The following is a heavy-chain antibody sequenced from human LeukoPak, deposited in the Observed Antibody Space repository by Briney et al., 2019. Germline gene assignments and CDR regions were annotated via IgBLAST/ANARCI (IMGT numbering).Heavy chain of an antibody. CDR2: INHSGST. J-gene: IGHJ4*02. CDR3: ARNDYVWGSYRYRGSYFDY. D-gene: IGHD3-16*02. V-gene: IGHV4-34*01. Sequence: KPSETLSLTCAVYGGSFSGYYWSWIRQPPGKGLEWIGEINHSGSTNYNPSLKSRVTISVDTSKNQFSLKLSSVTAADTAVYYCARNDYVWGSYRYRGSYFDYWGQGTLVTVSS. CDR1: GGSFSGYY.